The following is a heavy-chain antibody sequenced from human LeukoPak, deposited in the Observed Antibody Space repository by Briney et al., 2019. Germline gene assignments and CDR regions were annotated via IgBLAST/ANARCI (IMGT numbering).Heavy chain of an antibody. V-gene: IGHV4-39*01. D-gene: IGHD2-2*01. CDR3: ASSVVPAAPNDYYFDY. CDR1: GGSISSSSYY. J-gene: IGHJ4*02. Sequence: PSETLSLTCTVSGGSISSSSYYWGWIRQPPGKGLEWIVSIYYSGSTYYNPSLKSRVTISVDTSKNQFSLKLSSVTAADTAVYYCASSVVPAAPNDYYFDYWGQGTLVTVSS. CDR2: IYYSGST.